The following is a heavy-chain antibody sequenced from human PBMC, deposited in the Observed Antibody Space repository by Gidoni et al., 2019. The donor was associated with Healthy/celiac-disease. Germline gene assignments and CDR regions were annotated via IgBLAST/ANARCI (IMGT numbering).Heavy chain of an antibody. CDR2: IYYSGST. CDR3: AREGEYYYGSGSYSQL. CDR1: GGSISSGGYY. Sequence: QVQLQESGPGLVKPSQTLSLTCTVPGGSISSGGYYWRWIRQHPGKGLEWIGYIYYSGSTYYNPSLKSRVTISVDTSKNQFSLKLSSVTAADTAVYYCAREGEYYYGSGSYSQLWGQGTMVTVSS. D-gene: IGHD3-10*01. V-gene: IGHV4-31*03. J-gene: IGHJ3*01.